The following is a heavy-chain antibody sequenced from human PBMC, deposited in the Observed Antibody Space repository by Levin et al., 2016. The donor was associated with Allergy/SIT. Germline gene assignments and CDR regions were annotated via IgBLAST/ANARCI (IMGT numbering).Heavy chain of an antibody. D-gene: IGHD3-22*01. CDR3: ARGYDSTGYSGNWFDP. CDR1: GFTFSSYA. CDR2: ISGSGGST. Sequence: GESLKISCAASGFTFSSYAMSWVRQAPGKGLEWVSAISGSGGSTYYADSVKGRFTISRDNSKNTLYLQMNSLRAEDTAVYYCARGYDSTGYSGNWFDPWGQGTLVTVSS. V-gene: IGHV3-23*01. J-gene: IGHJ5*02.